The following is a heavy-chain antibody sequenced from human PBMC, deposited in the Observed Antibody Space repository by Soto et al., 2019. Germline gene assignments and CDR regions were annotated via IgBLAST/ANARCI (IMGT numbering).Heavy chain of an antibody. CDR2: MSYSRST. CDR3: AGHLRPTNWWGGYFDY. V-gene: IGHV4-39*01. D-gene: IGHD2-8*02. Sequence: QLQLQESGPGLVKPSETLSLTCFVSGGSISSNNYYWGWIRQPPGKGLEWIGSMSYSRSTYYNPSLKSRVTISVDTSKNQFSLKLTSVTAADSAVYSCAGHLRPTNWWGGYFDYWGRGPLVTVSS. J-gene: IGHJ4*02. CDR1: GGSISSNNYY.